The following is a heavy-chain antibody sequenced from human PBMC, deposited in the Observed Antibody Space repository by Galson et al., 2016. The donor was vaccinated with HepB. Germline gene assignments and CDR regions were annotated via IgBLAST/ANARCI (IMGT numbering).Heavy chain of an antibody. V-gene: IGHV3-64D*06. CDR3: VKGGGYSSGWYKGAFDY. D-gene: IGHD6-19*01. Sequence: SLRLSCAASGFTFSFYAMHWVRQVPGKGLEYVSAISGNGGRTYYADSVKGRFTISRDNSKNTLYLQMSSLRTEDTAVYYCVKGGGYSSGWYKGAFDYWGQGTLVTVSS. CDR1: GFTFSFYA. CDR2: ISGNGGRT. J-gene: IGHJ4*02.